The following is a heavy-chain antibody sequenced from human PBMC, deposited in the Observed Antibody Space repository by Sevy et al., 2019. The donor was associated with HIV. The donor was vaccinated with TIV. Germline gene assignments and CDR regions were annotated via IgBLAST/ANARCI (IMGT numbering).Heavy chain of an antibody. Sequence: ASVKVSCKASGYTFTGYYMHWVRQAPGQGLEWMGWINPNSGGTNYAQKFQGRVTMTRDTSISTAYMELSRLRSDDTAVYYCARARGRYCSGGSCYGSWFDPWGQGTLVTVSS. V-gene: IGHV1-2*02. CDR3: ARARGRYCSGGSCYGSWFDP. CDR1: GYTFTGYY. J-gene: IGHJ5*02. CDR2: INPNSGGT. D-gene: IGHD2-15*01.